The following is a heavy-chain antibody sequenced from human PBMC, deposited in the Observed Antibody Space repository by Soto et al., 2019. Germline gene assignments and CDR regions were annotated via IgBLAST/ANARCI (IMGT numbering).Heavy chain of an antibody. CDR1: GGTFSSYA. J-gene: IGHJ5*02. V-gene: IGHV1-69*13. D-gene: IGHD4-17*01. CDR3: ATDYGDNVKNWFDP. CDR2: IIPIFGTA. Sequence: SVKVSCKASGGTFSSYAISWVRQAPGQGLEWVGGIIPIFGTANYAQKFQGRVTITADESTSTAYMELSSLRSEDTAVYYCATDYGDNVKNWFDPWGQGTLVTVSS.